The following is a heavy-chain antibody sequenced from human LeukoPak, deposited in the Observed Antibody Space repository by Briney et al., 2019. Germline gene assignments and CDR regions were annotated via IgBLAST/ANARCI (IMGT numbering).Heavy chain of an antibody. CDR3: ARAGPDDGVGYYGSFDY. CDR2: ISGSGYST. V-gene: IGHV3-23*01. Sequence: GGSLRLSCAASGFTFSSYAMSWVRQAPGKGLEWVSVISGSGYSTYYAESVKGRFTISKDNPKNTLFLQMNSLRAEDTAVYYCARAGPDDGVGYYGSFDYWGQGTLVTVSS. CDR1: GFTFSSYA. J-gene: IGHJ4*02. D-gene: IGHD3-22*01.